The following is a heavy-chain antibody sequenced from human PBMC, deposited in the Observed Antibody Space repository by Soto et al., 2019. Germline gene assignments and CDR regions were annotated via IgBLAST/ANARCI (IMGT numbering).Heavy chain of an antibody. V-gene: IGHV3-33*03. CDR2: IWYDGSNK. CDR1: GFPFSSYG. J-gene: IGHJ4*02. CDR3: ANSIN. Sequence: LRLSCAASGFPFSSYGMHWVRQAPGKGLDWVGVIWYDGSNKDYAESVKGRFTISRDNSKNMLYLQMNSLRADDTAVYYCANSINWGQGTLVTVSS.